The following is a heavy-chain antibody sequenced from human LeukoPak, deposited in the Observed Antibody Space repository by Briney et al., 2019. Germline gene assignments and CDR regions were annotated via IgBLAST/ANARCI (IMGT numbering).Heavy chain of an antibody. D-gene: IGHD4-11*01. CDR1: GFTFSDYY. CDR3: ARASNTVTSTPTLAIDH. J-gene: IGHJ4*02. CDR2: IPNTSTYT. V-gene: IGHV3-11*05. Sequence: GGSLRHYCVASGFTFSDYYMSWIRQAPGKGLEWVSYIPNTSTYTSYADSVKGRFTISRDNAKNSLYLQMNSLRAEDTALYYCARASNTVTSTPTLAIDHRRQGPLVSVSS.